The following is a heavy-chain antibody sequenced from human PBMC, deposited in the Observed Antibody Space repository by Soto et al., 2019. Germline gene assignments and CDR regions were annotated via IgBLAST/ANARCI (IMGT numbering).Heavy chain of an antibody. Sequence: PGGSLRLSCAASGFTFSSYGMHWVRQVPGKGLEWVAVIWYDGSNKYYADSVKGRFTISRDNSKNTLYLQMNSLRAEDTAVYYCASEFKGIAARRRPHYYYYGMDVWGQGTTVTVSS. J-gene: IGHJ6*02. D-gene: IGHD6-6*01. CDR2: IWYDGSNK. V-gene: IGHV3-33*01. CDR1: GFTFSSYG. CDR3: ASEFKGIAARRRPHYYYYGMDV.